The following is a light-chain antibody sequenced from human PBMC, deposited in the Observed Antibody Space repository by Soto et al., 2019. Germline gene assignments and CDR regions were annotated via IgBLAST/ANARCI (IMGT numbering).Light chain of an antibody. CDR2: GAS. CDR3: QQYNIWPLT. V-gene: IGKV3-15*01. J-gene: IGKJ4*01. Sequence: EIVMTQSPATLSVSPGERATLSCGASQSVSSNLAWYQHKPGQAPRLLIYGASTRATGIPARFSGSGSGTEFTLTISSLQSEDFAVYYCQQYNIWPLTFGGGTKVEIK. CDR1: QSVSSN.